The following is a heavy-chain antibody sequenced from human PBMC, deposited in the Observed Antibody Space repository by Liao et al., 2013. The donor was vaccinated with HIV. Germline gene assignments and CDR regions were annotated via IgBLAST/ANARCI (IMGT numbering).Heavy chain of an antibody. CDR2: IYYSGST. J-gene: IGHJ5*02. CDR3: ARAGDCSGGSCKGWFDP. D-gene: IGHD2-15*01. V-gene: IGHV4-59*01. CDR1: GGSISSYY. Sequence: QVQLQESGPGLVKPSQTLSLTCSVSGGSISSYYWSWIRQPPGKGLEWIGYIYYSGSTNYNPSLKSRVTISVDTSKNQFSLKLSSVTAADTAVYYCARAGDCSGGSCKGWFDPWGQGTLVTVSS.